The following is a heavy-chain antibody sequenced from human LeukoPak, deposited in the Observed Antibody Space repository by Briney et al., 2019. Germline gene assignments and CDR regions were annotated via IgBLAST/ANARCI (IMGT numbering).Heavy chain of an antibody. CDR2: IYYSGST. V-gene: IGHV4-39*07. CDR3: ARDSVGATRGAFDI. CDR1: GGSISSSSYY. Sequence: SETLSLTCTVSGGSISSSSYYWGWIRQPPGKGLEWIGSIYYSGSTYYNPSLKSRVTISVDTSKNQFSLKLSSVTAADTAVYYCARDSVGATRGAFDIWGQGTMVTVSS. D-gene: IGHD1-26*01. J-gene: IGHJ3*02.